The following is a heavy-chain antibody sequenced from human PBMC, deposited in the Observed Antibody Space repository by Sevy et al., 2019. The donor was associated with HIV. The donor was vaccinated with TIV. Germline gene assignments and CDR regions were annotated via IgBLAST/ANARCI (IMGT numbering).Heavy chain of an antibody. Sequence: GGSLRLSCAASRFIFNDYGMHWVRQAPGKGLECVAFIQYDGNDKYYADSMRGRFTISRDNSKYMLFLQMNSLRSEDTAMYYCAKNTAAAGAGGFDYWGQGTLVTVSS. V-gene: IGHV3-30*02. D-gene: IGHD6-13*01. CDR2: IQYDGNDK. CDR3: AKNTAAAGAGGFDY. J-gene: IGHJ4*02. CDR1: RFIFNDYG.